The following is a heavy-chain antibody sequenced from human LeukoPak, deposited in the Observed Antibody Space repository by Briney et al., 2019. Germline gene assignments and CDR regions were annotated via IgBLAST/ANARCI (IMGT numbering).Heavy chain of an antibody. Sequence: SETLSLTCTVSGGSISSGSYYWSWIRQPAGKGLEWIGRIYTSGSTNYNPSLKSRVTISVDTSKNQFSLKLNSVTAADTAVYYCARDLVNRDALDIWGQGTMVTVSS. J-gene: IGHJ3*02. CDR3: ARDLVNRDALDI. CDR2: IYTSGST. CDR1: GGSISSGSYY. D-gene: IGHD3-9*01. V-gene: IGHV4-61*02.